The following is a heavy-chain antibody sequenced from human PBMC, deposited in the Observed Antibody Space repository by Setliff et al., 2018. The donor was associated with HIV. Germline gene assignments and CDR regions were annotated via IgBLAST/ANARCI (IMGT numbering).Heavy chain of an antibody. CDR2: ISYDSRFI. CDR3: ARDRSRSGYYARFDH. CDR1: GFTFSNYN. V-gene: IGHV3-21*01. Sequence: GGSLRLSCAASGFTFSNYNMNWVRQAPGKGLEWVSSISYDSRFIYHADSMKGRFTISRDNAKKLMYLKMNSLRAEDTATYYCARDRSRSGYYARFDHWGQGTLVTVSS. J-gene: IGHJ4*02. D-gene: IGHD3-22*01.